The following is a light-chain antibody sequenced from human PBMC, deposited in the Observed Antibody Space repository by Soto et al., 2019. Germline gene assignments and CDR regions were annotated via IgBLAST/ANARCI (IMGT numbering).Light chain of an antibody. Sequence: IVITQTQISLPVTPEEPASISCRSSKSLLHANGYTYLDWYLQKPGQSPQLLIYLASNRAPGVPDRFSGSGSGTDFTLQISRVEPEDVRVYYCMQALQTPGPFCPGTNVDI. CDR3: MQALQTPGP. CDR1: KSLLHANGYTY. V-gene: IGKV2-28*01. CDR2: LAS. J-gene: IGKJ3*01.